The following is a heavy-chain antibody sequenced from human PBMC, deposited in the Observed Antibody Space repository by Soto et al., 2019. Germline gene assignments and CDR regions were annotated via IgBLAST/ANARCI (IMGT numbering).Heavy chain of an antibody. D-gene: IGHD2-21*01. Sequence: GGSLRLSCAASGFTFNYAWMTWVRQAPGKGLEWVGRIKSKAGGGTVDYAAPVKGRFTISRDDSKNTVYMQMNSLKAEDTALYYCTKVYTVEHQGVDVWGQGTTVTVSS. V-gene: IGHV3-15*05. CDR2: IKSKAGGGTV. CDR3: TKVYTVEHQGVDV. J-gene: IGHJ6*02. CDR1: GFTFNYAW.